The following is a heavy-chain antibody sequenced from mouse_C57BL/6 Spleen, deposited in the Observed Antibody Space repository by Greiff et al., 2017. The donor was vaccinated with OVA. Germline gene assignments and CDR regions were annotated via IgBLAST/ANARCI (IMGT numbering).Heavy chain of an antibody. CDR2: ISDGGSYT. V-gene: IGHV5-4*03. J-gene: IGHJ3*01. CDR3: ARGYYDSWFAY. Sequence: EVKLMESGGGLVKPGGSLKLSCAASGFTFSSYAMSWVRQTPEKRLEWVATISDGGSYTYYPDNVKGRFTISRDNAKNNLYLQMSHLKSEDTAMYYCARGYYDSWFAYWGQGTLVTVSA. D-gene: IGHD2-4*01. CDR1: GFTFSSYA.